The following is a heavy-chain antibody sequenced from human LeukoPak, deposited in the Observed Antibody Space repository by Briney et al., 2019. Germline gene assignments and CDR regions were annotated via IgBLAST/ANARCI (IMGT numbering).Heavy chain of an antibody. Sequence: GGSLRLSCAASGFTFSSYWMSWVRQAPGXGXEWVANIKQDGSEKYYVDSVKGRFTISRDNAKNSLYLQMNSLRAEDTAVYYCARDPGYGDPFDYWGQGTLVTVSS. J-gene: IGHJ4*02. D-gene: IGHD4-17*01. V-gene: IGHV3-7*01. CDR3: ARDPGYGDPFDY. CDR1: GFTFSSYW. CDR2: IKQDGSEK.